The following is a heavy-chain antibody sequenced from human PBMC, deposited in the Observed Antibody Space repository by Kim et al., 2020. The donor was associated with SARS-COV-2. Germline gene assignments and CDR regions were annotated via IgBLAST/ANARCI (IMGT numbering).Heavy chain of an antibody. CDR3: ARQEDLHYFDH. J-gene: IGHJ4*02. V-gene: IGHV4-61*07. Sequence: RTNYNLSLKSRVIISLDTAKNLFSLNLRSLTAADTAVYFCARQEDLHYFDHWGRGTLVTVSS. CDR2: RT.